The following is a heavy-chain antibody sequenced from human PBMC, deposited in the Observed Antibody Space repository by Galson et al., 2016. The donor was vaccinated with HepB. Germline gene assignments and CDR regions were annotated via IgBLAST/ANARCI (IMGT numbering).Heavy chain of an antibody. CDR2: VSGSGGST. D-gene: IGHD2-21*02. V-gene: IGHV3-23*01. CDR1: GFTFGRYA. CDR3: AKDRSVTGNFDH. J-gene: IGHJ4*02. Sequence: SLRLSCAASGFTFGRYAMSWVRQAPGEGLEWVSSVSGSGGSTYYADSVKGRFTISRDNSKNTLYLQMNSLKVEDTAIYYCAKDRSVTGNFDHWGQGTLVTVSS.